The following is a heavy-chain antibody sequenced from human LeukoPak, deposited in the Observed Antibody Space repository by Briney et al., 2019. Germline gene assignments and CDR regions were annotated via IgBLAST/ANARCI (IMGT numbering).Heavy chain of an antibody. J-gene: IGHJ4*02. Sequence: GGSLRLSCAASGFTLSSYWMSWVRQAPGKGLEWVANIKQGGSEKYYVDSVKGRFTISRDNAKNSLYLQMNSLRAEDTAVYYCARAPGFWFGEFFDYWGQGTLVTVSS. V-gene: IGHV3-7*03. D-gene: IGHD3-10*01. CDR2: IKQGGSEK. CDR3: ARAPGFWFGEFFDY. CDR1: GFTLSSYW.